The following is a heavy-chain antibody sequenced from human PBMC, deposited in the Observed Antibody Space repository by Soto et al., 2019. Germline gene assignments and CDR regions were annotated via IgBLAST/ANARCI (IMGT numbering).Heavy chain of an antibody. Sequence: QVQLQQWGAGLLKPSETLSLTCAVYGGSFSGYYWSWIRQPPGKGLEWSGEINHSGSTNYNPSLKSRVTISVDTSKNQFSLKLSSVTAADTAVYYCARGRLRYFPVDYWGQGTLVTVSS. D-gene: IGHD3-9*01. CDR1: GGSFSGYY. V-gene: IGHV4-34*01. CDR2: INHSGST. CDR3: ARGRLRYFPVDY. J-gene: IGHJ4*02.